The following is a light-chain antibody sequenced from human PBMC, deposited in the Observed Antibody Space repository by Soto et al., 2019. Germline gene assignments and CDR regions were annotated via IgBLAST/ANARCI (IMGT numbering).Light chain of an antibody. CDR3: QQYGSSPIT. CDR1: QSVSGSY. V-gene: IGKV3-20*01. Sequence: EIVLTQSPGTLSLSTGERAILSSRASQSVSGSYLAWYQQKHGQAPRILIYGASSRDTGIPDRFSGSGSGTDFTLTISRLEPEDFAVYYCQQYGSSPITFGQGTRLEIK. J-gene: IGKJ5*01. CDR2: GAS.